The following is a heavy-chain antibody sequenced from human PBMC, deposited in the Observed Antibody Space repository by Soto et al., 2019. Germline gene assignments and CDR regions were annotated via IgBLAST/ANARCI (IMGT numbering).Heavy chain of an antibody. D-gene: IGHD4-17*01. V-gene: IGHV3-23*01. CDR1: GFSFSSYA. CDR3: AKDDYPDYYYYGMDV. Sequence: GGSLRLSCAASGFSFSSYAMSWVRQAPGKGLEWVSAISGSGGSTYYADSVKGRFTISRDNSKNTLYLQMNSLRAEDTAVYYCAKDDYPDYYYYGMDVWGQGTTVTVSS. J-gene: IGHJ6*02. CDR2: ISGSGGST.